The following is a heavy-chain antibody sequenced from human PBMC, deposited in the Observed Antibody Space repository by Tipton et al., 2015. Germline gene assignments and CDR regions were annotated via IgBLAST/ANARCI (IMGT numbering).Heavy chain of an antibody. D-gene: IGHD1-7*01. CDR3: AEKERGNFPFVN. Sequence: SLRLSCAASGFTFSTYAMAWVRQAPGEGLEWVSSIDGSGGNIDYADSVKGRFTISRDNSENTYLQMNSLGAEDTAVYYCAEKERGNFPFVNWGRGTLVTVSS. CDR2: IDGSGGNI. V-gene: IGHV3-23*01. J-gene: IGHJ4*02. CDR1: GFTFSTYA.